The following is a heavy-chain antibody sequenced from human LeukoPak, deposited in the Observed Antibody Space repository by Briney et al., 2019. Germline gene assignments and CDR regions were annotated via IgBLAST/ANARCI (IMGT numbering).Heavy chain of an antibody. Sequence: PGGSLRLSCVASGFTFSNHGMYWVRQAPGKGLESVAVIWYDGSNREFADYVKGRFTISRDNSKNTVYLQMNSLRGEDTAVYYCARGATGSYHYDSWGQGTLVTVSS. CDR2: IWYDGSNR. V-gene: IGHV3-33*07. D-gene: IGHD1-26*01. CDR1: GFTFSNHG. CDR3: ARGATGSYHYDS. J-gene: IGHJ4*02.